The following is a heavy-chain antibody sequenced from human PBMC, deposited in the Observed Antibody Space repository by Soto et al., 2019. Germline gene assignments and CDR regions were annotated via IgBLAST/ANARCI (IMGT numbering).Heavy chain of an antibody. CDR1: GGTFSSYA. CDR2: IIPIFGTA. D-gene: IGHD6-13*01. Sequence: SVKVSCKASGGTFSSYAISWVRQAPGQGLEWMGGIIPIFGTANYAQKFQGRVTITADKSTSTAYMELSSLRSEDTAVYYCASPAAPLYYFDYWGQGTLVTVSS. V-gene: IGHV1-69*06. CDR3: ASPAAPLYYFDY. J-gene: IGHJ4*02.